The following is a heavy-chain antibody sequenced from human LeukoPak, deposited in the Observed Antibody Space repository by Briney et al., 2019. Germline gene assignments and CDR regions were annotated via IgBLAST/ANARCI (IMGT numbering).Heavy chain of an antibody. CDR2: ISGSGSDT. V-gene: IGHV3-23*01. J-gene: IGHJ3*02. D-gene: IGHD2-2*01. CDR1: GFTFSSYA. Sequence: GGSLRLSCAASGFTFSSYAMSWVRQAPGKGLEWDSAISGSGSDTEYADSVKGRFTISRDNSKTTLYLQMSSLRVEDTAVYYCAKCSATCYANAFDIWGQGTMVTVSS. CDR3: AKCSATCYANAFDI.